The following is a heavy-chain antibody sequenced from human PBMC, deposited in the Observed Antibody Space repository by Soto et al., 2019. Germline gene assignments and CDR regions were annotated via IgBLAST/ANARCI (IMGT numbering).Heavy chain of an antibody. CDR1: GYTFTSLD. D-gene: IGHD3-22*01. V-gene: IGHV1-18*01. CDR3: ARGAYSSGYHY. CDR2: TTASKTHT. Sequence: QVQLLQSGTEVKEPGASVTVSCKASGYTFTSLDISWVRQAPGQGLEWVGWTTASKTHTNYAQKLQGRVTMTTDTSTATAYMELRRLSSDDTAIYYCARGAYSSGYHYWGQGTLVTLSS. J-gene: IGHJ4*02.